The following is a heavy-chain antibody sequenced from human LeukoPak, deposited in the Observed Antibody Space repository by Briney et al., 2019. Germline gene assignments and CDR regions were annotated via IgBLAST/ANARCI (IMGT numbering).Heavy chain of an antibody. J-gene: IGHJ4*02. CDR2: IWYDGSNK. CDR1: GFTFSSYG. CDR3: ARDRGIVVVPAAIDY. V-gene: IGHV3-33*01. D-gene: IGHD2-2*01. Sequence: PGGSLRLSCAASGFTFSSYGMHWVRQAPGKGLEWVAVIWYDGSNKYYADSVKGRFTISRDNSRNTLYLQMGSLRAEDMAVYYCARDRGIVVVPAAIDYWGQGTLVTVSS.